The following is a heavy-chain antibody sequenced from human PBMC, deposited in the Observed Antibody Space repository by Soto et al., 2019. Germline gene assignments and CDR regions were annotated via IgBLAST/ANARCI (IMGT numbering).Heavy chain of an antibody. CDR3: AKHSSGWWGYYYYGMDV. D-gene: IGHD6-19*01. CDR1: GFTFSSYG. J-gene: IGHJ6*02. CDR2: ISYDGSNK. Sequence: QVQLVESGGGVVQPGRSLRLSCAASGFTFSSYGMHWVRQAPGKGLEWVAVISYDGSNKYYADSVKGRFTISRDNSXNXXYLQMNSLRAEDTAVYYCAKHSSGWWGYYYYGMDVWGQGTTVTVSS. V-gene: IGHV3-30*18.